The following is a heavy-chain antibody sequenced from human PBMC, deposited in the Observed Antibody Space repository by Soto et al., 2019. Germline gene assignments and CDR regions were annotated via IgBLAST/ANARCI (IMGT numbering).Heavy chain of an antibody. CDR1: GFTFSSYA. J-gene: IGHJ3*02. V-gene: IGHV3-23*01. CDR3: ARGGGYYDTSGYNRDTFDM. D-gene: IGHD3-22*01. Sequence: EVQLLESGGGLVQPGGSLRLSCAASGFTFSSYAMSWVRQAPGKGLEWVSAISGSGGSTYYADSVKGRFTISRDNAKNTLYLQMNSLRAEDTAVYYCARGGGYYDTSGYNRDTFDMWGQGTMVTVSS. CDR2: ISGSGGST.